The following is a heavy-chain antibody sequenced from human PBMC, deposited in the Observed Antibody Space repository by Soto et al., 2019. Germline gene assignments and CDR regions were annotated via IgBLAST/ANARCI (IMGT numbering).Heavy chain of an antibody. D-gene: IGHD3-3*01. Sequence: PGESLKISCKGSGYSFTSYWIGWVRQMPGKGLEWMGIIYPGDSDTRYSPSFQGQVTISADKSISTAYLQWSSLKASDTAMYYRARHGFIGDFWSGYYVRSFYYYGMDVWGQGTTVTVSS. J-gene: IGHJ6*02. CDR2: IYPGDSDT. CDR3: ARHGFIGDFWSGYYVRSFYYYGMDV. CDR1: GYSFTSYW. V-gene: IGHV5-51*01.